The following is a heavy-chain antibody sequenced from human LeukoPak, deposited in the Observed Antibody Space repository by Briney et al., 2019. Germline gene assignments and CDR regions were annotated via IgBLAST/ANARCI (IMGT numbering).Heavy chain of an antibody. CDR3: AVNGFQTLTTSFDY. CDR2: ILPKSGDT. J-gene: IGHJ4*02. D-gene: IGHD2/OR15-2a*01. CDR1: GYTFSAYH. Sequence: GASVKVSCKASGYTFSAYHVHWVRQAPGQGFEWMGWILPKSGDTDYAQNFQARVTMSRDISVSTAYMELSSLKSDDTAVYYCAVNGFQTLTTSFDYWGQGSLVSVPS. V-gene: IGHV1-2*02.